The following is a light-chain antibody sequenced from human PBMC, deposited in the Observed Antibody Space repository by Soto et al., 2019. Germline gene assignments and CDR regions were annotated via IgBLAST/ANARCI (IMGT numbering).Light chain of an antibody. Sequence: IVLTQSPGTLSLSPGDRATLSCRASQSLSSTYLAWYLQKPGQAPRFLIYGASSRATEIPDRFSVSGSGTEFTLTISRLEPEDFAVYYCQQFLTSPLTFGGGTRVEI. CDR1: QSLSSTY. CDR2: GAS. CDR3: QQFLTSPLT. V-gene: IGKV3-20*01. J-gene: IGKJ4*01.